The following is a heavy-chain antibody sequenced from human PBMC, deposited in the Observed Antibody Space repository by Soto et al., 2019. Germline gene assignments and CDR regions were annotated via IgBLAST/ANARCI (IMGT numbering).Heavy chain of an antibody. CDR2: ISYDGSNK. V-gene: IGHV3-30*18. CDR1: GFTFSSYG. Sequence: TGGSLRLSCAASGFTFSSYGMHWVRQAPGKGLEWVAVISYDGSNKYYADSVKGRFTISRDNSKNTLYLQMNSLRAEDTAVYYCAKDEEPYSCSDWYFDLWGRGTLVTVS. D-gene: IGHD6-6*01. CDR3: AKDEEPYSCSDWYFDL. J-gene: IGHJ2*01.